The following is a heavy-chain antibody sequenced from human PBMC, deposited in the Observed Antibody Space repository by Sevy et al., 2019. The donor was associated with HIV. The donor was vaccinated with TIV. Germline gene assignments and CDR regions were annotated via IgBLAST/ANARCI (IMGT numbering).Heavy chain of an antibody. J-gene: IGHJ3*02. D-gene: IGHD5-18*01. CDR1: GFTFNNYA. CDR2: ISGSGNNL. V-gene: IGHV3-23*01. Sequence: GGSLRLSCAASGFTFNNYAMSWVRQAPGKGLEWVSAISGSGNNLYYADSVKGRITISRDNPKNTLYVQMNSLRAEDTAVYYCAKGQRSSLGTALAPDAFHIWGQGTMVTVSS. CDR3: AKGQRSSLGTALAPDAFHI.